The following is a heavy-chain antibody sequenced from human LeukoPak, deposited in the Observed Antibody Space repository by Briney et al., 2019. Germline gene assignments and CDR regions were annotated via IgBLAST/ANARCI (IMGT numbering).Heavy chain of an antibody. CDR1: GFTFSNYG. J-gene: IGHJ6*03. CDR3: AKGVGGWFSGSFYYYYRDL. D-gene: IGHD6-19*01. CDR2: IWSDGGNK. Sequence: PGGSLRLSCAASGFTFSNYGMNWVRQAPGKGLEWVAAIWSDGGNKYYGESVKGRFTVSRDNSKKTIYVQMDSLRVEDKAIYYCAKGVGGWFSGSFYYYYRDLWGRGTTVTVSS. V-gene: IGHV3-33*06.